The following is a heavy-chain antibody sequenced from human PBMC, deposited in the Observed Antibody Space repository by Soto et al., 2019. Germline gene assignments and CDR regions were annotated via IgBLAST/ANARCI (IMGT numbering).Heavy chain of an antibody. Sequence: GASVKVSCKASGYTFTSYGISWVRQAPGQGLEWMGWISAYNGNTNYAQKLQGRVTMTTDTSTSTAYMELRSLRSDDTAVYYCARDTRDYGIDDAFDIWGQGTMVTVSS. D-gene: IGHD4-17*01. CDR2: ISAYNGNT. CDR1: GYTFTSYG. J-gene: IGHJ3*02. CDR3: ARDTRDYGIDDAFDI. V-gene: IGHV1-18*01.